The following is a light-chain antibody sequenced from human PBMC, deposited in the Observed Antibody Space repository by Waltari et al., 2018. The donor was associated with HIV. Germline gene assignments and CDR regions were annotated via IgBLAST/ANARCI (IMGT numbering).Light chain of an antibody. CDR1: QVISSY. J-gene: IGKJ4*01. CDR2: ATS. Sequence: DIQLTQSPSFLSVSIGDRVTITCRAGQVISSYLAWYQQKPGKAPKLLIYATSTLQSGVPSRFSGSGSGTEFTLTISSLQPEDFATYYCQQVNSYPLTFGGGTKVEIK. V-gene: IGKV1-9*01. CDR3: QQVNSYPLT.